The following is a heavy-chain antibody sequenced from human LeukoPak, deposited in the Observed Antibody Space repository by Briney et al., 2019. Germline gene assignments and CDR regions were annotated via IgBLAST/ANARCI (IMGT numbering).Heavy chain of an antibody. CDR2: IYHSGST. D-gene: IGHD3-10*01. V-gene: IGHV4-4*02. J-gene: IGHJ3*02. Sequence: SETLSLTCAVSGGSISSSNWWSWVRQPPGKGLEWIGEIYHSGSTNYNPSLKSRITISVDKSKNQFSLKLSSVTAADTAVYYCARDIRTSRRFGGLLRAFDIWGQGTMVTVSS. CDR3: ARDIRTSRRFGGLLRAFDI. CDR1: GGSISSSNW.